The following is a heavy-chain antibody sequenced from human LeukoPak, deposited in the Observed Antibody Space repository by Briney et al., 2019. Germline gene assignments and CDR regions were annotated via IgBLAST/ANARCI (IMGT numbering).Heavy chain of an antibody. J-gene: IGHJ6*03. CDR2: INLDGSKK. CDR3: AREKGGNYDILTGYYNYYYYMDV. V-gene: IGHV3-7*01. D-gene: IGHD3-9*01. Sequence: PGGSLRLSCATSGFTFSHYWMSWVRQAPGKGLEWVANINLDGSKKYYVDSVKGRFTISRDNANNSLYLQMNSLRAEDTAVYYCAREKGGNYDILTGYYNYYYYMDVWGKGTTVTVSS. CDR1: GFTFSHYW.